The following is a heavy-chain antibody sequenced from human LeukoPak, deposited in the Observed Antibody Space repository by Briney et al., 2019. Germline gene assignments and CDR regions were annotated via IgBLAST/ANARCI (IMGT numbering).Heavy chain of an antibody. V-gene: IGHV3-33*01. Sequence: PGGSLRLSCEASGFTFSSCDMHWVRQAPGKGLEWVAVIWYDGSNKYYADSVKGRFTISRDNAKNTLSLQMNSLRAEDTAVYYCARVGGSNAFDIWGQGTMVIVSS. CDR3: ARVGGSNAFDI. CDR1: GFTFSSCD. CDR2: IWYDGSNK. D-gene: IGHD1-26*01. J-gene: IGHJ3*02.